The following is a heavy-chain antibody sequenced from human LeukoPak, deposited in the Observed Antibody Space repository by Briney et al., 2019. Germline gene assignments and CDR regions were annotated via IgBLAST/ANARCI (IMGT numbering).Heavy chain of an antibody. V-gene: IGHV1-24*01. CDR2: FDPENGET. J-gene: IGHJ4*02. D-gene: IGHD1-26*01. CDR3: ATPKIVGASHFDY. Sequence: ASVKVSCKASGYTFTSYDINWVRQAPGKGLEWMGGFDPENGETIYAQKFQGRVTMTEDTSTDTAYMELSSLRSEDTAVYYCATPKIVGASHFDYWGQGTLVTVSS. CDR1: GYTFTSYD.